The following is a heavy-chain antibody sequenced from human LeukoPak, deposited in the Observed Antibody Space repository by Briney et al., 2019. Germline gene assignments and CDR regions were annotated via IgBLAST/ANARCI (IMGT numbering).Heavy chain of an antibody. D-gene: IGHD3-22*01. CDR3: ARDFRRDSDYYDSSGLDY. Sequence: PGGSLRLSCAASGFTFSSYAMHWVRQAPGKGLEWVAVISYDGGNKYYADSVKGRFTISRDNSKNTLYLQMNSLRAEDTAVYYCARDFRRDSDYYDSSGLDYWGQGTLVTVSS. V-gene: IGHV3-30-3*01. CDR2: ISYDGGNK. J-gene: IGHJ4*02. CDR1: GFTFSSYA.